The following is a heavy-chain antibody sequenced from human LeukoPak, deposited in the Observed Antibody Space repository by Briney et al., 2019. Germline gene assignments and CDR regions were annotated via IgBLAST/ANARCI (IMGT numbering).Heavy chain of an antibody. CDR2: ISSDVYDGTTE. J-gene: IGHJ4*02. CDR3: ASTAAATDPPGF. CDR1: GFTFSDYA. Sequence: QPGRSMRLSCSASGFTFSDYAMDWVRQAPGKGLECVAVISSDVYDGTTEYYADSVKGRFTTSRDNSKNTVYLQMNSLRGEDTAVYYCASTAAATDPPGFWGQGTLVTVSS. D-gene: IGHD6-13*01. V-gene: IGHV3-30-3*01.